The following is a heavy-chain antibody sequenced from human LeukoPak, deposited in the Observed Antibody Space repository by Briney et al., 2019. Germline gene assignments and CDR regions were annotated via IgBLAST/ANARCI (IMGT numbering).Heavy chain of an antibody. V-gene: IGHV4-59*01. CDR1: GGSISSYY. J-gene: IGHJ6*03. Sequence: PSETLSLTCTVSGGSISSYYWSWIRQPPGKGLEWIGDIYYSGSTNYNPSLKSRVTISVDTSKNQFSLKLSSVTAADTAVYYCARESNYYDSSGYYYAGGSYYYYYMDVWGKGTTVTVSS. CDR2: IYYSGST. D-gene: IGHD3-22*01. CDR3: ARESNYYDSSGYYYAGGSYYYYYMDV.